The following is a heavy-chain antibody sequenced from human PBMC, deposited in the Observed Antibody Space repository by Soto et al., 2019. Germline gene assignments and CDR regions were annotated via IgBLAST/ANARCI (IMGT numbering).Heavy chain of an antibody. CDR1: GYSFTNYG. J-gene: IGHJ6*03. CDR2: ISAYNGNT. V-gene: IGHV1-18*01. Sequence: QDQLVQSGVEVKKPGASVKVSCKASGYSFTNYGITWVRQAPGQGFEWMGWISAYNGNTNYAQKFQGRVTMTTDASTCTAYFELRSLRSDDTAVYYCARDRGVAPPVAGNTHYYYYMDVWGKGTTVTVSS. CDR3: ARDRGVAPPVAGNTHYYYYMDV. D-gene: IGHD6-19*01.